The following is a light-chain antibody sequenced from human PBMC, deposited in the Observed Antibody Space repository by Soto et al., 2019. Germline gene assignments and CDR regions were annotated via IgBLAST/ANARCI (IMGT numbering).Light chain of an antibody. CDR3: QQYNSYSQT. V-gene: IGKV1-5*01. J-gene: IGKJ1*01. CDR2: DAS. Sequence: DIQMTQSPSTLSASVGDRVTITCRASQSISSWLAWYQQKPGKAPKLLIYDASSLESGDPSRFSGSGSGTEFTLTISSLQPDDFATYYCQQYNSYSQTFGQGPKVEIK. CDR1: QSISSW.